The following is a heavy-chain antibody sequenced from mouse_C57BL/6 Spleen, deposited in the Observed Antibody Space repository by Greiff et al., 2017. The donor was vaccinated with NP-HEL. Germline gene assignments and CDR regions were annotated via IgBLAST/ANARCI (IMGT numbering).Heavy chain of an antibody. Sequence: EVQRVESGGGLVQPGGSMKLSCVASGFTFSNYWMNWVRQSPEKGLEWVAQIRLKSDNYATHYAESVKGRFTISRDDSKSSVYLQMNNLRAEDTGIYYCTDFYYDYDEYYAMDYWGQGTSVTVSS. CDR1: GFTFSNYW. D-gene: IGHD2-4*01. CDR2: IRLKSDNYAT. J-gene: IGHJ4*01. CDR3: TDFYYDYDEYYAMDY. V-gene: IGHV6-3*01.